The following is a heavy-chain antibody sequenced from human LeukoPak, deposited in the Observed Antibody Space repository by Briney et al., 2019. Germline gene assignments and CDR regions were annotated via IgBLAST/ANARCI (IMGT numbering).Heavy chain of an antibody. V-gene: IGHV4-38-2*02. J-gene: IGHJ4*02. Sequence: SETLSLTCGVSGYSISSGYYWGWIRQPPGKGLEWIGSIYHSGRTYYNSSLKSRVTISVDTSKNQFSLKLNSVTAADTAVYYCAREDYDTSGYYRPYWGQGTLVTLAS. CDR3: AREDYDTSGYYRPY. CDR1: GYSISSGYY. D-gene: IGHD3-22*01. CDR2: IYHSGRT.